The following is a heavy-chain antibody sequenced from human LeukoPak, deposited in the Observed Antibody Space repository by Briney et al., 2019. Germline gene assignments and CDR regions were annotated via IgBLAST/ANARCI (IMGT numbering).Heavy chain of an antibody. J-gene: IGHJ6*02. D-gene: IGHD1-20*01. CDR1: GYTFTGYY. V-gene: IGHV1-2*04. CDR3: ARRGVTGARGGYYYYYGMDV. CDR2: INPNSGDT. Sequence: ASVKVSCTASGYTFTGYYMHWVRQAPGQGLEWMGWINPNSGDTNYAQKFQGWVTMTRDTSISTAYMELSRLRSDDTAVYYCARRGVTGARGGYYYYYGMDVWGQGTTVTVSS.